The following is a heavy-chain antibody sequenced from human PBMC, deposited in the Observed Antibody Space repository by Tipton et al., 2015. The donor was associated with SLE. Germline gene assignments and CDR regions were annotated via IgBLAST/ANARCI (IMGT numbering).Heavy chain of an antibody. D-gene: IGHD1-26*01. Sequence: TLSLTCTVSGGSVSSSPYYWGWIRQAPGKGLEWIGSVYDSGNSYSNTALKTRVTISVDTSKNQLSLRLSSVTVADTAVYYCARGPGQWEVFDYWGQGILVTVSS. CDR2: VYDSGNS. CDR3: ARGPGQWEVFDY. CDR1: GGSVSSSPYY. J-gene: IGHJ4*02. V-gene: IGHV4-39*01.